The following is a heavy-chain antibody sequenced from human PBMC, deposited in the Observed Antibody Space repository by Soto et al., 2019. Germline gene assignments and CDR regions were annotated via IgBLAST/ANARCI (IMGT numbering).Heavy chain of an antibody. CDR1: GFTFSSYA. CDR2: ISSNGGST. J-gene: IGHJ4*02. D-gene: IGHD3-22*01. CDR3: VKPHYYDSSGYRYYFDY. Sequence: VGSLRLSCSASGFTFSSYAMHWVRQAPGKGLEYVSAISSNGGSTYYADSVKGRFTISRDNSKNTLYLQMSSLRAEDTAVYYCVKPHYYDSSGYRYYFDYWGQGTLVTVSS. V-gene: IGHV3-64D*06.